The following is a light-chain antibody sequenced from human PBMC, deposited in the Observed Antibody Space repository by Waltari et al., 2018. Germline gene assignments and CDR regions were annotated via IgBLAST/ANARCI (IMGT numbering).Light chain of an antibody. V-gene: IGLV2-23*02. CDR3: CSYAGSSTSV. J-gene: IGLJ1*01. CDR1: SSAVGSYNL. Sequence: QSALTQPASVSASPGQSITISCTGTSSAVGSYNLVSWYQQYPGKAPKLIIYEVTKRPSGVSDRFSGSKSGNTASLTISGLQPEDEADYYCCSYAGSSTSVFGTGTKVTVL. CDR2: EVT.